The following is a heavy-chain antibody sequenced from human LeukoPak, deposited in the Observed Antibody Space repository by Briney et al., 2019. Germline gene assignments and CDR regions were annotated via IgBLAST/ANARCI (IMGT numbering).Heavy chain of an antibody. D-gene: IGHD3-10*01. J-gene: IGHJ4*02. V-gene: IGHV3-30-3*01. CDR3: AKDLFLRGSGSWALDF. Sequence: GGSLRLSCAASGFTFSSYAMHWVRQAPGKGLEWVAVISYDGSNKYYADSVKGRFTISRDNSKNTLYLQMNSLRTEDTALYYCAKDLFLRGSGSWALDFWGQGTLVTVSS. CDR1: GFTFSSYA. CDR2: ISYDGSNK.